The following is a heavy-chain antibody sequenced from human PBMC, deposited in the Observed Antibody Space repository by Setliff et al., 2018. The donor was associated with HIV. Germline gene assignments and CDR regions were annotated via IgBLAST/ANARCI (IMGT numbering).Heavy chain of an antibody. CDR1: GGSFRNYA. Sequence: GASVKVSCKASGGSFRNYAINWVRQAPGQGLEWMGGIIPLLGTPNYAHKFQGRVTITADKYSSTVYMELSSLRSEDSAVYYCVRAEYYSDFRGYWEYFDFWGQGTLVTVSS. V-gene: IGHV1-69*06. J-gene: IGHJ4*02. D-gene: IGHD3-22*01. CDR2: IIPLLGTP. CDR3: VRAEYYSDFRGYWEYFDF.